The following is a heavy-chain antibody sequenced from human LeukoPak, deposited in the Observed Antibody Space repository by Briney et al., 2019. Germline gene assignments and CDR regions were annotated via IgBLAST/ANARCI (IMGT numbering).Heavy chain of an antibody. J-gene: IGHJ3*01. V-gene: IGHV4-59*01. CDR2: VYYGGST. D-gene: IGHD4-17*01. CDR1: GGSISSYY. Sequence: SETLSLTCTVSGGSISSYYWSWIRQPPGKRLEWIGSVYYGGSTNYNPSLKSRVTTSVDTSKTQFSLKLDPVTAADAAVYYCARDHALRRYSAFDFWGQGTMVTVSS. CDR3: ARDHALRRYSAFDF.